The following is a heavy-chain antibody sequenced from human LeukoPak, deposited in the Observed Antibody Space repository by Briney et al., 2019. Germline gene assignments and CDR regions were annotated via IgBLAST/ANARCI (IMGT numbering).Heavy chain of an antibody. CDR2: IKQDGSEK. J-gene: IGHJ4*02. CDR3: ARELWYSSSWTLDY. Sequence: GGSLRLSCAASGFTFSSYWMSWVRQAPGKGLEWLANIKQDGSEKYYVDSVKGRFTISRDNAKNSLYLQMNSLRAEDTAVYYCARELWYSSSWTLDYWGQGTLVTVSS. CDR1: GFTFSSYW. V-gene: IGHV3-7*01. D-gene: IGHD6-13*01.